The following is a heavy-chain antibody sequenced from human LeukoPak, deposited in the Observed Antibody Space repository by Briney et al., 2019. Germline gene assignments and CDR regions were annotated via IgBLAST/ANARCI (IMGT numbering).Heavy chain of an antibody. D-gene: IGHD1-20*01. CDR1: GFTFSSYG. Sequence: GGSLRLSCAASGFTFSSYGMHWVRQAPGKGLEWVAVIWYGGSNKYYADSVKGRFTISRDNSKNTLYLQMNSLRAEDTAVYYCAKSGITGTHDAFDIWGQGTMVTVSS. V-gene: IGHV3-30*02. J-gene: IGHJ3*02. CDR2: IWYGGSNK. CDR3: AKSGITGTHDAFDI.